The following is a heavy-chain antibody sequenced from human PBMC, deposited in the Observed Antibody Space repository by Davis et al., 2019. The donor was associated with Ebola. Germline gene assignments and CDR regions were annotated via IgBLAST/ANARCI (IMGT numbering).Heavy chain of an antibody. CDR2: LGTSADT. Sequence: GGSLRLSCKDSGNSFASHWIGWVRQAPGKGLEWVSTLGTSADTYYADSVKGRFTISRDNSKNTLYLQMNGLRVEDTAIYYCAKDTSNIWFDMWGQGTNVTVSS. CDR3: AKDTSNIWFDM. CDR1: GNSFASHW. D-gene: IGHD2-2*01. V-gene: IGHV3-23*01. J-gene: IGHJ3*02.